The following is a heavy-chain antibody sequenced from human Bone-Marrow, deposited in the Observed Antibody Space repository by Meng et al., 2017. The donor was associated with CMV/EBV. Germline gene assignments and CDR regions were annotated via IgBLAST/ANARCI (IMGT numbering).Heavy chain of an antibody. V-gene: IGHV1-2*02. CDR2: IDPNSGGT. CDR3: ARDGPHCSVGGCYFDF. D-gene: IGHD2-15*01. Sequence: WERRDPGQGLEWMGWIDPNSGGTKYAKKFEGRVVMTSDTSTTTVYMELSNLRGDDRAVYYCARDGPHCSVGGCYFDFWGQGSLVTVSS. J-gene: IGHJ4*02.